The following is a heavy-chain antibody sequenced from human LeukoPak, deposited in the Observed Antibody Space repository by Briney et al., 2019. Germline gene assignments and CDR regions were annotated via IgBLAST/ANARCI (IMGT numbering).Heavy chain of an antibody. V-gene: IGHV3-74*03. CDR3: ARGYYDFRTYTVDP. D-gene: IGHD3/OR15-3a*01. Sequence: GGSLRLSCAASGFTFSSYWMHWVRQAPGKGLVWVSRIKSDGTRTTYADSVKGRFTISRDNAKNTLYLQMNSLRAEDTAIYYCARGYYDFRTYTVDPWGQGTLVTVSS. J-gene: IGHJ5*02. CDR2: IKSDGTRT. CDR1: GFTFSSYW.